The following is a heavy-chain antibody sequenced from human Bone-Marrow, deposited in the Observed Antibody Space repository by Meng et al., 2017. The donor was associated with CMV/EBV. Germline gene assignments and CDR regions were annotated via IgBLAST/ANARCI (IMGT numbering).Heavy chain of an antibody. J-gene: IGHJ4*02. V-gene: IGHV3-30*01. CDR2: ISYDGSTK. Sequence: GGSLRLSCSASGFIFGDHAMHWVRQAPGMGLEWVAVISYDGSTKYFADSVKGRFTIYRDNYRDTLFLQMNSLTTEDTGLYYCARHKYGDEYFLDYWGQGTRVTVSS. CDR3: ARHKYGDEYFLDY. CDR1: GFIFGDHA. D-gene: IGHD4-17*01.